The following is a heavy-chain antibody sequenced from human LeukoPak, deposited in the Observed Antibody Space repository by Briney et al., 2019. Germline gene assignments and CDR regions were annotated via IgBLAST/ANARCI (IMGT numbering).Heavy chain of an antibody. V-gene: IGHV4-59*08. CDR1: GGPISSYY. CDR2: IYYSGST. D-gene: IGHD5-18*01. Sequence: KSSETLSLTCTVSGGPISSYYWSWIRQPPGKGLEWIGYIYYSGSTNYNPSLKSRVTISVDTSKNQFSLKLSSVTAADTAVYYCARMPYSYGYLNYYYGMDVWGQGTTVTVSS. CDR3: ARMPYSYGYLNYYYGMDV. J-gene: IGHJ6*02.